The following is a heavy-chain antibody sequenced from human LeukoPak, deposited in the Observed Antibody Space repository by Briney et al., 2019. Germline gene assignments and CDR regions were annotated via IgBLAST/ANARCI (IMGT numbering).Heavy chain of an antibody. V-gene: IGHV3-33*01. D-gene: IGHD3-22*01. CDR3: ARDLEAYYDSSGYALDY. Sequence: PGRSLRLSCAASGFTFSSYGMHWVRQAPGKGLEWVAVIWYDGSNKNYADSVKGRFTISRDNSKNTLYLQMNSLRAEDTAVYYCARDLEAYYDSSGYALDYWGQGTLVTVSS. CDR1: GFTFSSYG. CDR2: IWYDGSNK. J-gene: IGHJ4*02.